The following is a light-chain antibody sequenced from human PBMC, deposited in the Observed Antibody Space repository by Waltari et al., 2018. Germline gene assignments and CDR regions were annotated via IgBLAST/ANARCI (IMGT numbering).Light chain of an antibody. J-gene: IGKJ1*01. CDR1: QSVSSN. V-gene: IGKV3-15*01. CDR2: GAS. Sequence: EIVMTQSPATLSVSPGERATLSCRASQSVSSNLAWYQQKPGQAPRLLIYGASTRATGIPARFSGSGSGTEFTLTISTLQSEDFAVYYCQQYNNWPPVTFGQGTKVEIK. CDR3: QQYNNWPPVT.